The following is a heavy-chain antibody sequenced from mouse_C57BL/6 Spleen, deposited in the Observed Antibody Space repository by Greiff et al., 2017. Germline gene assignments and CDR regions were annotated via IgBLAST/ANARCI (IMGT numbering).Heavy chain of an antibody. V-gene: IGHV14-1*01. CDR3: TTEEVVALYAMGY. J-gene: IGHJ4*01. CDR1: GFNIKDHY. CDR2: LDTEDGDT. D-gene: IGHD1-1*02. Sequence: EVQPQQSGAELVRPGASVKLSCTASGFNIKDHYMHWVKQKPEQGLEWSGMLDTEDGDTEYAPKFQGKVTMTADTSSNTAYLQLSSLTSEDTAVYYFTTEEVVALYAMGYWGQGASVTVAS.